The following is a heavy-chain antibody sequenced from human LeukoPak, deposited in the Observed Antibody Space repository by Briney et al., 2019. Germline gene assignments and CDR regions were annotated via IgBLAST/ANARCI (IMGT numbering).Heavy chain of an antibody. CDR2: INSDGYST. CDR3: AKDLLRIYWRTFDS. J-gene: IGHJ4*02. Sequence: GGSLRLSCAVSGFTFSSYWMHWVRQAPGRGLVWVSRINSDGYSTNYADSVKGRFTISRDNSKNTLYLQMTNLRAEDTAVYFCAKDLLRIYWRTFDSWGQGALVIVSS. CDR1: GFTFSSYW. V-gene: IGHV3-74*01. D-gene: IGHD3-10*01.